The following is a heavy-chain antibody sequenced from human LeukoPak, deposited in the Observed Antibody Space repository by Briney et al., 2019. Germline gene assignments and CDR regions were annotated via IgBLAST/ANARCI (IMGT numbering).Heavy chain of an antibody. V-gene: IGHV3-48*03. D-gene: IGHD1-26*01. CDR3: ARSLVVGATYPYR. Sequence: PGGSLRLSCAASGFTFSSFEMKWVRQAPGKGLEWVSYISSSGSTIYYADSVKGRFTISRDNAKNSLYLQLNSLRAEDTAVYYCARSLVVGATYPYRWGQGTLVTVSS. CDR1: GFTFSSFE. CDR2: ISSSGSTI. J-gene: IGHJ5*02.